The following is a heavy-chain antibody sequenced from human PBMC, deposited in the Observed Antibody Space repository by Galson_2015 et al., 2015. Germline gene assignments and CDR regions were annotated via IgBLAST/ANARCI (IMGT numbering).Heavy chain of an antibody. D-gene: IGHD6-19*01. CDR3: ARDLDTGWYGNYFDS. CDR2: ISGNSNYI. V-gene: IGHV3-21*01. CDR1: GFTFSGYT. Sequence: SLRLSCAASGFTFSGYTMIWVRQAPGKGLEWVSSISGNSNYIYYADSVRGRFTISRDNAKSSLYLQMNSLRAEDTAVYFCARDLDTGWYGNYFDSWGQGTLVTVSS. J-gene: IGHJ4*02.